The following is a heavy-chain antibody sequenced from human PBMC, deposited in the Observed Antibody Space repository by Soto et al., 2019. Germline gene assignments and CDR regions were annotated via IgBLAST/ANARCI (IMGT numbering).Heavy chain of an antibody. D-gene: IGHD3-10*01. CDR1: GGSISSGGYS. J-gene: IGHJ4*02. Sequence: QLQLQESGSGLVKPSQTLSLTCAVSGGSISSGGYSWSWIRQPPGKGLEWIGYIYHSGSTYYNPSLKSRVTISVDRSKNQFSLKLSSVTAADTAVYYCARGKYYGSGPPVFDYWGQGTLVTVSS. CDR3: ARGKYYGSGPPVFDY. V-gene: IGHV4-30-2*01. CDR2: IYHSGST.